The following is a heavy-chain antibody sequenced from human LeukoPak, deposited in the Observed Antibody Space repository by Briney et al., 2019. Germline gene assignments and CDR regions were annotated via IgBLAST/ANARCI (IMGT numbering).Heavy chain of an antibody. Sequence: QSGRSLRLSCAASGFTFSSYGMHWVRQAPGKGLEWVAVIWYGGSNKYYADSVKGRFTISRDNSKNTLYLQMNSLRAEDTAVYYCARVRGDSSGWYGGAFDYWGQGTLVTVSS. J-gene: IGHJ4*02. CDR3: ARVRGDSSGWYGGAFDY. D-gene: IGHD6-19*01. CDR1: GFTFSSYG. CDR2: IWYGGSNK. V-gene: IGHV3-33*01.